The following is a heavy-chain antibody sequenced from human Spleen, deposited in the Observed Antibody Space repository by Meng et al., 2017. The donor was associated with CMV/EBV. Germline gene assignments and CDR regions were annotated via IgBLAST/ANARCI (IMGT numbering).Heavy chain of an antibody. D-gene: IGHD3-3*01. J-gene: IGHJ4*02. CDR2: IHYSGST. CDR1: GGSISNYY. CDR3: ARGYYDFWSGYWVDY. Sequence: GSLRLSCTVSGGSISNYYWTWIWQPPGKGLEWIATIHYSGSTNYNPSLKSRVTISVDTSKNQFSLKLSSVTAADTAVYYCARGYYDFWSGYWVDYWGQGTLVTVSS. V-gene: IGHV4-59*12.